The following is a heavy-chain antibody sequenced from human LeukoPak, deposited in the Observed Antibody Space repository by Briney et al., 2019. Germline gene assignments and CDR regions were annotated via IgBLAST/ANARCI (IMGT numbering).Heavy chain of an antibody. V-gene: IGHV4-38-2*02. Sequence: SETLSLTCTVSGYSITSAYYWGWVRQPPGKGLEWIGNIHHSGSTNYSPSLKSRVTIPVDTSKNQFSLKLTSLTAADTAVYSCARDELSVDYGGNSVWVDYWGQGALVTVSS. CDR2: IHHSGST. CDR3: ARDELSVDYGGNSVWVDY. J-gene: IGHJ4*02. D-gene: IGHD4-23*01. CDR1: GYSITSAYY.